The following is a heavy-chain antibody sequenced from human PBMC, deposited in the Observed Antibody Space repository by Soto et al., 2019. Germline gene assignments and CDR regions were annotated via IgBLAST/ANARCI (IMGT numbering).Heavy chain of an antibody. CDR2: INSDGSST. Sequence: PGGSLRLSCAASGFTFSSYWMHWVRQAPGQGLVWVSRINSDGSSTTYADSVQGRFTISRDNAKNTLYLQMNSLRAEDTAVYFCVRNLPYGVPDQWGQGTRVTVSS. CDR1: GFTFSSYW. V-gene: IGHV3-74*01. CDR3: VRNLPYGVPDQ. D-gene: IGHD3-10*01. J-gene: IGHJ4*02.